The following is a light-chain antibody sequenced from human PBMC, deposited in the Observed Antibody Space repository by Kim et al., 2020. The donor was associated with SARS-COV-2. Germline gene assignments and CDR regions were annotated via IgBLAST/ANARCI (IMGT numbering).Light chain of an antibody. CDR1: QGITNS. J-gene: IGKJ1*01. Sequence: DIQMTQFPSSLPVSLGDRVTITCRASQGITNSLAWYQQKPGKVPQLLIYAASALQSGVPSRFSGSGSGTDFTLTISSLQPEDVATYYCQKYNSAPWTFGQGTKVDIK. V-gene: IGKV1-27*01. CDR3: QKYNSAPWT. CDR2: AAS.